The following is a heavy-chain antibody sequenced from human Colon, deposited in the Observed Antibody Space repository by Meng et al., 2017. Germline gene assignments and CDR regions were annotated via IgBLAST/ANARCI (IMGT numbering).Heavy chain of an antibody. V-gene: IGHV3-33*01. Sequence: QVQLVESGGGEVQPGGSLRLSCTASGFALSTYGMHWVRQAPGKGLEWVAIIWFDGTYKYYVDSVKGRFTISRDVSRNTLYLQMDSLRVEDTAIYYCARPMTHDYWYFDLWGRGTLVTVSS. J-gene: IGHJ2*01. CDR3: ARPMTHDYWYFDL. CDR2: IWFDGTYK. CDR1: GFALSTYG.